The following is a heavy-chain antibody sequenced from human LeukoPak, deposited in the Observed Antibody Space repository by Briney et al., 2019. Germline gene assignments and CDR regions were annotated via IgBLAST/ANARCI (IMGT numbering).Heavy chain of an antibody. Sequence: GGSLRLSSAASGFTFSSYWMSWVRQAPGKGLEWVANIKQDGSEKYYVDSVKGRFTISRDNAKNSLYLQMNSLRAEDTAVYYCAREYYDFWSGPSRGPYYYYMDVWGKGTTVTVSS. CDR1: GFTFSSYW. CDR2: IKQDGSEK. V-gene: IGHV3-7*01. J-gene: IGHJ6*03. D-gene: IGHD3-3*01. CDR3: AREYYDFWSGPSRGPYYYYMDV.